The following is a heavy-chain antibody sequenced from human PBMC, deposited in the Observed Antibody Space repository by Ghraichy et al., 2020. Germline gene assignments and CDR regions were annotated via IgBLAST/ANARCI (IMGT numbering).Heavy chain of an antibody. CDR3: ARLVEKATIA. J-gene: IGHJ5*02. CDR1: GFTFSNDG. Sequence: LPLTCATSGFTFSNDGMTWVRQAPGRGLEWVSAIGSTGSTTYYADSVKGRFTISRDNSQNTLYVQMHSLRAEDTAVYYCARLVEKATIAWGQGTLVTVSS. CDR2: IGSTGSTT. V-gene: IGHV3-23*01. D-gene: IGHD5-24*01.